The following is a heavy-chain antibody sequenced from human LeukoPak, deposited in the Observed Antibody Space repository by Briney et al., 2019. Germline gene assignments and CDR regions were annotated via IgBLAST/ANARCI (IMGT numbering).Heavy chain of an antibody. CDR1: GGSISSYY. CDR2: IYTSGST. CDR3: ARGGGRGWYSGNWFDP. D-gene: IGHD6-19*01. Sequence: PSETLSLTCTVSGGSISSYYWSWIRQPAGKGLEWIGRIYTSGSTNYNPSLKSRVTMSVDTSKNQFSLKLSSVTAADTAVYYCARGGGRGWYSGNWFDPWGKGTLVTVSS. V-gene: IGHV4-4*07. J-gene: IGHJ5*02.